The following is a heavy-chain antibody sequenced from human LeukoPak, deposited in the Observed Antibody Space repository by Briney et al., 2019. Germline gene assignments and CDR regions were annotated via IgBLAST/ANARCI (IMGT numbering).Heavy chain of an antibody. J-gene: IGHJ4*02. CDR1: GYTFTGYY. D-gene: IGHD2-2*01. CDR3: ARDGGYCSSTSCSTNFDY. CDR2: INPNSGGT. V-gene: IGHV1-2*02. Sequence: APVKVSCKASGYTFTGYYMHWVRQAPGQGLEWMGWINPNSGGTNYAQKFQGRVTMTRDTSISTAYMELSRLRPDDTAVYYCARDGGYCSSTSCSTNFDYWGQGTLVTVSS.